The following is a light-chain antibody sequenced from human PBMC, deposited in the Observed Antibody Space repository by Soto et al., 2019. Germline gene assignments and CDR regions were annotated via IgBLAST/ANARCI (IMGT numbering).Light chain of an antibody. J-gene: IGLJ1*01. CDR2: GSD. CDR1: GSNIGAGYG. CDR3: QSYDSSLSASYV. Sequence: QSVLTQPPSVPGAPGQTVTISCTGSGSNIGAGYGVQWYQQLPGTAPRLLIYGSDDRPSGVPDRFSASVSGNSASLAITGLQAEDEADYYCQSYDSSLSASYVFGGGTKGTVL. V-gene: IGLV1-40*01.